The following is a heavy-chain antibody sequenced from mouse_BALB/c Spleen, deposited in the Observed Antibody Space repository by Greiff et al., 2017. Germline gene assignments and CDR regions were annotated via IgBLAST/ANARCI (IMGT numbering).Heavy chain of an antibody. V-gene: IGHV1-80*01. Sequence: VQLQQSGAELVRPGSSVKISCKASGYAFSSYWMNWVKQRPGQGLEWIGQIYPGDGDTNYNGKFKGKATLTADKSSSTAYMQLSSLTSEDSAVYFCERTTSGRGDYWGQGTSVTVSS. J-gene: IGHJ4*01. CDR2: IYPGDGDT. CDR3: ERTTSGRGDY. CDR1: GYAFSSYW. D-gene: IGHD1-1*01.